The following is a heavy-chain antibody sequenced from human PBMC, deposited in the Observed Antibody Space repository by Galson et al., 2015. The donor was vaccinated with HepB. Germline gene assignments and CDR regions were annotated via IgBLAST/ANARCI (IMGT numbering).Heavy chain of an antibody. CDR3: ARSAAAGTYHFDY. CDR2: ISYSGST. D-gene: IGHD6-13*01. Sequence: LSLTCTVSGGSISSGFYYWSWIRQHPGKGLEWIGYISYSGSTYYNPSLKSRVIISRDTSKNQFSLKPTSVTAADTAVYYCARSAAAGTYHFDYWGQGTLVTVSS. V-gene: IGHV4-31*03. CDR1: GGSISSGFYY. J-gene: IGHJ4*02.